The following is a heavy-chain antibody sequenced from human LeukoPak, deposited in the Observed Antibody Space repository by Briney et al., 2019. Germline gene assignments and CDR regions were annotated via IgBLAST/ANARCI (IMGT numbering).Heavy chain of an antibody. CDR2: ISSDNFHL. D-gene: IGHD6-19*01. CDR3: ATKTSTGSDY. V-gene: IGHV3-21*01. Sequence: GGSLRLSCAASGFTFSAYTMNWVRPAPGKGLEWVSSISSDNFHLYYADSVKGRFTISRDNAKNSLYLQMNSLRAEDTAIYYCATKTSTGSDYWGQGTLVTVSS. CDR1: GFTFSAYT. J-gene: IGHJ4*02.